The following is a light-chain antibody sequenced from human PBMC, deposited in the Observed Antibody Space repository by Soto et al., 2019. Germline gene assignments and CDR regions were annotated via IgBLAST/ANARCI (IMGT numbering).Light chain of an antibody. J-gene: IGKJ5*01. V-gene: IGKV2-28*01. CDR2: LGS. CDR1: PSLLHSNGYNY. CDR3: MQALQTPIT. Sequence: DIVMTQSPLSLPVTPGDPASISCRSSPSLLHSNGYNYLDWYLQKPGQSPQLLIYLGSNRASGVPDRFSGSGSGTDFTLKISRVEAEDVGVYYCMQALQTPITFGQGTRLEIK.